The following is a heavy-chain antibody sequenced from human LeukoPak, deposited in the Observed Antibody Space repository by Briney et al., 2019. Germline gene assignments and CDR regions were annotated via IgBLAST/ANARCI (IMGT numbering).Heavy chain of an antibody. CDR3: AKDYSCGDVSEYFQH. V-gene: IGHV3-23*01. Sequence: GSLRLSCAAFGFPFSSYAMSGVGQAPGKGLEWVSAISGSGGSTYYADSVKGRFTISRDNSKNRLYLQMNSMRAEDTAVYYCAKDYSCGDVSEYFQHWGERSLVTVYS. D-gene: IGHD4-17*01. J-gene: IGHJ1*01. CDR1: GFPFSSYA. CDR2: ISGSGGST.